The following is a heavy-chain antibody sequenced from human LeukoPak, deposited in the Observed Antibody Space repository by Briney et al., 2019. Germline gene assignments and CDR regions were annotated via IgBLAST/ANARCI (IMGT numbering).Heavy chain of an antibody. V-gene: IGHV3-49*04. J-gene: IGHJ5*02. CDR3: TRGSSGYSLNWFDP. CDR2: IRSKAYGGTT. CDR1: GFTFSSYG. Sequence: GGTLRLSCAASGFTFSSYGMSWVRQAPGKGLEWVGFIRSKAYGGTTEYAASVKGRFTISRDDSKSIAYLQMNSLKTEDTAVYYCTRGSSGYSLNWFDPWGQGTLVTVSS. D-gene: IGHD3-22*01.